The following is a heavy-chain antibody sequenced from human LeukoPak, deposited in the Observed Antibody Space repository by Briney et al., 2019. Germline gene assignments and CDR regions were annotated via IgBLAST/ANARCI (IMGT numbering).Heavy chain of an antibody. D-gene: IGHD6-6*01. CDR3: ATGRTSSSKDWFDP. Sequence: PGGSLRLSCVASGFTFRNAWMTWVRQAPGKGLEWVGRIKSKADDATTDYNTAVRGRFTISRDDSENTLYLQMSSLQSEDTAVYYCATGRTSSSKDWFDPWGQGTLITVSS. CDR2: IKSKADDATT. CDR1: GFTFRNAW. V-gene: IGHV3-15*01. J-gene: IGHJ5*02.